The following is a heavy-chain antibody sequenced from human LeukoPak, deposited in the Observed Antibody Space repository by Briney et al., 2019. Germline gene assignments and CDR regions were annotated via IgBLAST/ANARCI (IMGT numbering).Heavy chain of an antibody. V-gene: IGHV3-30-3*01. CDR1: GFTFSSYA. CDR3: ARGIPYCSSTSCYEGGYYFDY. D-gene: IGHD2-2*01. J-gene: IGHJ4*02. Sequence: PGRSLRLSCAASGFTFSSYAMHWVRQAPGKGLEWVAVISYDGSNKYYADSVKGRFTISRDNSKNTLYLQMNSLRAEDTAVYYCARGIPYCSSTSCYEGGYYFDYWGQGTLVTVSS. CDR2: ISYDGSNK.